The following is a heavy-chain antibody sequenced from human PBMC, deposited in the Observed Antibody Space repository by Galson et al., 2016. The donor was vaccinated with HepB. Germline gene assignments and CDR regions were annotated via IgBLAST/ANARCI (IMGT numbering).Heavy chain of an antibody. J-gene: IGHJ5*02. CDR3: ARPLRRAVTTYRWWFDP. Sequence: SVKVSCKASGYTFTSYDINWVRQATGQGLEWMGWMNPNSGNTGYAQKFQGRVTMTRNTSISTAYMELSSLRSEDTAVYYCARPLRRAVTTYRWWFDPWGQGTLVTVSS. CDR1: GYTFTSYD. CDR2: MNPNSGNT. V-gene: IGHV1-8*01. D-gene: IGHD4-11*01.